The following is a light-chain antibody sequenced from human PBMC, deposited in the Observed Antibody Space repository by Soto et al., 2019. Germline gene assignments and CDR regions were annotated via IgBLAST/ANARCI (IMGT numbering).Light chain of an antibody. CDR2: DVS. J-gene: IGLJ1*01. Sequence: QSALTQPASVSGSPGQSITISCTGTSSDVGGYNYVSWYQQHPGKAPKLIIYDVSNRPSGVFYRFSGSKSGNTASLTISGVQAEDEADYYCSSYTSSSTLYVFGTGTKLTVL. CDR3: SSYTSSSTLYV. CDR1: SSDVGGYNY. V-gene: IGLV2-14*01.